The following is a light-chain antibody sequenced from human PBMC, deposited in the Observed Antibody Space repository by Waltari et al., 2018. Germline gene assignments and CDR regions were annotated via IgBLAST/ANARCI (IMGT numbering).Light chain of an antibody. J-gene: IGKJ2*01. Sequence: EAMMTQSPATLSVSPGDRATLSCRASQSVSNNVAWFQQKPGQAPNLLIYDASTRPTGVPARFSGSGSGTEFTLTISSLQTEDFAVYYCQQYNNWPLYTFGQGTKLEIK. V-gene: IGKV3-15*01. CDR2: DAS. CDR3: QQYNNWPLYT. CDR1: QSVSNN.